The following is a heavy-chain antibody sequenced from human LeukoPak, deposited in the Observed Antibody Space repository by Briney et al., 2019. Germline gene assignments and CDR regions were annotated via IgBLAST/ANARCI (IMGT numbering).Heavy chain of an antibody. D-gene: IGHD5-12*01. CDR3: ARVATIMYYYGMDV. Sequence: GSSVKVSCKASTFSSDPVNWVRQAPGQGLEWMGRIIPILGIANYAQKFQGRVTITADKSTSTAYMELSSLRSEDTAVYYCARVATIMYYYGMDVWGQGTTVTVSS. CDR1: TFSSDP. J-gene: IGHJ6*02. V-gene: IGHV1-69*04. CDR2: IIPILGIA.